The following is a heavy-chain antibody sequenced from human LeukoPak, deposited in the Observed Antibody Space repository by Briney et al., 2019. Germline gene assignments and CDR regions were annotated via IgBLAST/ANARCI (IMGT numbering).Heavy chain of an antibody. D-gene: IGHD3-10*01. Sequence: SETLSLTCAVYGGSFSGYYWSWIRQPPGKGLEWIGYIYYSGSTNYNPSLKSRVTISVDTSKNQFSLKLSSVTAADTAVYYCARDDYYGSGSDGAFDIWGQGTMVTVSS. J-gene: IGHJ3*02. CDR3: ARDDYYGSGSDGAFDI. CDR1: GGSFSGYY. CDR2: IYYSGST. V-gene: IGHV4-59*01.